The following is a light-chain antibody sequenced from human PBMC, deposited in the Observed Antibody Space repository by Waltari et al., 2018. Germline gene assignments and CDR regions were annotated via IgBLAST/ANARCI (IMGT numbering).Light chain of an antibody. CDR3: QKYNSVPFT. J-gene: IGKJ3*01. CDR2: APS. V-gene: IGKV1-27*01. CDR1: QGISNY. Sequence: DIQMTQAPSYLSASVGDRVTNTCRASQGISNYLAWYQQKPGKVPKHLIYAPSTLHSGVPSRFSCSGSGTDFTLTISSLHPEDVATYYCQKYNSVPFTFGPGTKVDIK.